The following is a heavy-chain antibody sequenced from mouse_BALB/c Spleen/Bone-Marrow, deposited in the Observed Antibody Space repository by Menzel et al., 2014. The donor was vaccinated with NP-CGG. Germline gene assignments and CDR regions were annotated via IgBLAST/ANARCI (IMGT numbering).Heavy chain of an antibody. J-gene: IGHJ2*01. D-gene: IGHD4-1*01. CDR2: ITPYNDDT. Sequence: EVKLQESGPELVKPGASVKMSCKASGYTFTSYLIHWVKQKPGQGLEWIGYITPYNDDTKYNEKFKGKATLTSDKSSSTAYMELSSLTSEDSAVYYCARWGGTPSFDYWGQGTTLTVSS. V-gene: IGHV1-14*01. CDR3: ARWGGTPSFDY. CDR1: GYTFTSYL.